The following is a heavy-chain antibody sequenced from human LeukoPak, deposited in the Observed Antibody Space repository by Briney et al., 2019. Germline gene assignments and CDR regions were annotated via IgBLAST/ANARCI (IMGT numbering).Heavy chain of an antibody. CDR3: VREEGQGTARMFDC. CDR1: GDIVSSNSAA. J-gene: IGHJ4*02. V-gene: IGHV6-1*01. CDR2: TYYRSKWYS. D-gene: IGHD1-7*01. Sequence: SQTLSLTCALSGDIVSSNSAAWNWIRQSPSRGLEWLGRTYYRSKWYSAYAASVKSRITINSDTSKNQFSLQLNSVTPEDAAVYYCVREEGQGTARMFDCWGQGIPVTVSS.